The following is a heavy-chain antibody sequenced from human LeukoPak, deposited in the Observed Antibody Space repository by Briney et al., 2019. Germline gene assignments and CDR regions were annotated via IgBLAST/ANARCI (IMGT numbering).Heavy chain of an antibody. CDR3: AKDKRFYGGALDY. CDR2: VCWNSGSI. Sequence: GGSLRLSCAASGFTFDDYAMHWVRQAPGKGLEWVSGVCWNSGSIGYADSVKGRFTISRDNAKNSLYLQMNSLRAEDTALYYCAKDKRFYGGALDYWGQGTLVTVSS. CDR1: GFTFDDYA. J-gene: IGHJ4*02. D-gene: IGHD4-17*01. V-gene: IGHV3-9*01.